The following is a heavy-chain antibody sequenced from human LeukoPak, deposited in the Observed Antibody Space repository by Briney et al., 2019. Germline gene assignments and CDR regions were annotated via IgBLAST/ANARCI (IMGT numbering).Heavy chain of an antibody. Sequence: SETLSLTCAVYGGSFSGYYWSWIRQPPGKGLEWIGEINHSGSTNYNPSLKSRVTISVDTSKNQFSLKLSSVTAADTAVYYCASGDSSSWSDWFDPRGQGTLVTVSS. CDR1: GGSFSGYY. CDR2: INHSGST. V-gene: IGHV4-34*01. J-gene: IGHJ5*02. D-gene: IGHD6-13*01. CDR3: ASGDSSSWSDWFDP.